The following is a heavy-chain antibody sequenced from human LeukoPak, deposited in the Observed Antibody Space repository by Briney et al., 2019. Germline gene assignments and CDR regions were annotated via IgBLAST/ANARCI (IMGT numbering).Heavy chain of an antibody. Sequence: SETLSLTCTVSGGSISSGSYYWSWIRQPAGKGLEWIGRIYTSGSTNYNPSLKSRVTISVDTSKNQFSLKLSSVTAADTAVYFCARGRVSSSSWTSTYYHYFYMDVWGKGTTVTVSS. CDR2: IYTSGST. V-gene: IGHV4-61*02. J-gene: IGHJ6*03. D-gene: IGHD6-13*01. CDR1: GGSISSGSYY. CDR3: ARGRVSSSSWTSTYYHYFYMDV.